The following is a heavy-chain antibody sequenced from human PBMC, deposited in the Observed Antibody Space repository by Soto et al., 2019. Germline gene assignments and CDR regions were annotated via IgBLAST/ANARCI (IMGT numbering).Heavy chain of an antibody. CDR3: ARVSGPDGDTYTWLDP. Sequence: QVQLQESGPGLVKPSQTLSLTCTVSGGSISSGGFYWSWIRQHPGKGLELIGYIYYSGSTYYNPSLISRVTIPVNTSKNQSSLQLSSVTAADTALYYCARVSGPDGDTYTWLDPWGQGTLVSVSS. D-gene: IGHD4-17*01. V-gene: IGHV4-31*03. CDR2: IYYSGST. CDR1: GGSISSGGFY. J-gene: IGHJ5*02.